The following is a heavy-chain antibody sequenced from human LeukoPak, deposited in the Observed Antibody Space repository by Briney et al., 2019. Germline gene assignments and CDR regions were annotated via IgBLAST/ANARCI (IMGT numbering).Heavy chain of an antibody. J-gene: IGHJ3*02. CDR3: ARRASTYSPPDAFDT. D-gene: IGHD2-15*01. Sequence: PSETLSLTCTVSGGSISSYYWIWIRQPPGKGLEWIGYIYYSGSTNYNPSLKSRVTISVDTSKNQFSLKLSSVTAADTAVYYCARRASTYSPPDAFDTWGQGTMVTVSS. CDR2: IYYSGST. CDR1: GGSISSYY. V-gene: IGHV4-59*08.